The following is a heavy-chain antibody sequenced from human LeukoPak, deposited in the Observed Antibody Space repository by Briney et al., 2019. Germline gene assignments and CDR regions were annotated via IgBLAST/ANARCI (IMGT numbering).Heavy chain of an antibody. J-gene: IGHJ4*02. D-gene: IGHD6-13*01. V-gene: IGHV3-30*18. CDR3: AKDTYLRIAAAGIYDY. CDR1: GFTFSSYG. CDR2: ISYDGSNK. Sequence: PGGSLRLSCAASGFTFSSYGMHWVRQAPGKGLEWVAVISYDGSNKYYADSVKGRFTISRDNSKNTLYLQMNSLRAEDTAVYYCAKDTYLRIAAAGIYDYWGQGTLVTVSS.